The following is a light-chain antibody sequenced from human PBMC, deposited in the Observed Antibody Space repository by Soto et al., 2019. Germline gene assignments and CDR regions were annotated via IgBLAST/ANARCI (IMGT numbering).Light chain of an antibody. Sequence: VVTQPPSASALLEAWIKLTCTLSGEHSTYTIEWYQQRPGRSRQYIMKVKGDGRHGKRDGIPDRFKGYSSGADRYLTHSSLQSDDEADYHCGESHPSDGQALDVFGTGTKVTAL. V-gene: IGLV4-3*01. J-gene: IGLJ1*01. CDR2: VKGDGRH. CDR3: GESHPSDGQALDV. CDR1: GEHSTYT.